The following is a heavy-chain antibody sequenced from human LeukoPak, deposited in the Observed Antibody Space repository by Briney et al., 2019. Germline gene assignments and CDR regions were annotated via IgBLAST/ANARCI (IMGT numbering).Heavy chain of an antibody. Sequence: SETLSLTCTVSGGSISSSYWSWIRQPAGKGLEWIGRIFTSGTTEYNPSLKSRVTMSVDTSKNQFSLKLTSVTAADTSVYYCARDFGFGSAWGQGALVTVSS. CDR3: ARDFGFGSA. CDR2: IFTSGTT. V-gene: IGHV4-4*07. CDR1: GGSISSSY. D-gene: IGHD3-10*01. J-gene: IGHJ5*02.